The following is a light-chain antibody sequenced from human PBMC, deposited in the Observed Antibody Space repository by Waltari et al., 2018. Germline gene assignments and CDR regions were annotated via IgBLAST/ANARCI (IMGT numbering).Light chain of an antibody. CDR1: QDITNC. CDR2: DAV. V-gene: IGKV1-33*01. CDR3: QQYDNLLAFT. Sequence: DIQMTQSPSSISSSVVARFTITFHASQDITNCLNWYLQKPGNTPKLLIYDAVNLEPGVPSRFSGSGSGTHFTFIISSLQHADIATYYCQQYDNLLAFTFGGGTKVEIK. J-gene: IGKJ4*01.